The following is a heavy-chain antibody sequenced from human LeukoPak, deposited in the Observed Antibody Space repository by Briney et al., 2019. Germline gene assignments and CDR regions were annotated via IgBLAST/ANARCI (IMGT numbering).Heavy chain of an antibody. CDR1: GFTFSDYY. CDR2: ISSSGSTI. Sequence: PGGSLRLSCAASGFTFSDYYMSWIRQAPGRGLEWVSYISSSGSTIYYADSVKGRFTISRDNAKNSLYLQMNSLRAEDTAVYYCARESFQEYYFDYWGQGTLVTVST. J-gene: IGHJ4*02. V-gene: IGHV3-11*04. D-gene: IGHD3-16*01. CDR3: ARESFQEYYFDY.